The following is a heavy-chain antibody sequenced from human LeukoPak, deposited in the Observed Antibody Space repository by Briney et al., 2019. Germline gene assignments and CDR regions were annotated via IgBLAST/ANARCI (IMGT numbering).Heavy chain of an antibody. CDR2: INPSGSST. V-gene: IGHV1-46*01. Sequence: ASVKVSCKASGYTFTSYYIHWVLLAPGQGLEWMGIINPSGSSTHYAQKFQGRVTMTTDTSTSTVYMDLGSLRSEDTAVYYCARFAHVYSAYDYWGQGTLVTVSS. J-gene: IGHJ4*02. CDR1: GYTFTSYY. CDR3: ARFAHVYSAYDY. D-gene: IGHD5-12*01.